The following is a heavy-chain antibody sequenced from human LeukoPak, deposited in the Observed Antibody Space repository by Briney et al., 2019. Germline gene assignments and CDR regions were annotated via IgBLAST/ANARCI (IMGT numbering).Heavy chain of an antibody. Sequence: PGGSLRLSCAASGFTVSTNYMSWVRQAPGKGLEWVSVISGGGHNTYYADSVKGRFTISRDNSKNTLYLQVNSLRAEDTAVYYCAKDRSSWYYPFDYWGQGTLVTVSS. D-gene: IGHD6-13*01. CDR2: ISGGGHNT. CDR3: AKDRSSWYYPFDY. V-gene: IGHV3-23*01. CDR1: GFTVSTNY. J-gene: IGHJ4*02.